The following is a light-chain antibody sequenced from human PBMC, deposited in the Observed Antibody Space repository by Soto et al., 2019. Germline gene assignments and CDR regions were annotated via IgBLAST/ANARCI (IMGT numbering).Light chain of an antibody. J-gene: IGKJ5*01. Sequence: DIQLTQSPSCLSASVGDRFTITCQASQNINNYLNWYKQKPGRAPKLLIYDASNLEAGVPSRLRGSGSGTDFTFTISSLKPEDIATYYCQQYENLPTFGQGTRLEIK. CDR1: QNINNY. CDR3: QQYENLPT. V-gene: IGKV1-33*01. CDR2: DAS.